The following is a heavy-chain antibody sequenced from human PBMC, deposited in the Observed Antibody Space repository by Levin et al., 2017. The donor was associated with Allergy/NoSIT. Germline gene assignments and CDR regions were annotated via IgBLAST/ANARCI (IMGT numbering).Heavy chain of an antibody. Sequence: GESLKISCAASGFTFSSYEMNWVRQAPGKGLEWVSYISSSGSTIYYADSVKGRFTISRDNAKNSLYLQMNSLRAEDTAVYYCARDRPEDTAMVKYYYGMDVWGQGTTVTVSS. CDR3: ARDRPEDTAMVKYYYGMDV. V-gene: IGHV3-48*03. J-gene: IGHJ6*02. CDR2: ISSSGSTI. D-gene: IGHD5-18*01. CDR1: GFTFSSYE.